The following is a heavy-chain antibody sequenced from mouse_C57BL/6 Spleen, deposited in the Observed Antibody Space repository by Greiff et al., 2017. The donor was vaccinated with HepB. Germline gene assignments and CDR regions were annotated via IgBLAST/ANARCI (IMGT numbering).Heavy chain of an antibody. J-gene: IGHJ1*03. CDR2: ISSGGSYT. Sequence: EVKVVESGGDLVKPGGSLKLSCAASGFTFSSYGMSWVRQTPDKRLEWVATISSGGSYTYYPDSVKGRFTISRDNAKNTLYLQMSSLKSEDTAMYYCARDYYSNPYWYFDVWGTGTTVTVSS. V-gene: IGHV5-6*01. CDR3: ARDYYSNPYWYFDV. D-gene: IGHD2-5*01. CDR1: GFTFSSYG.